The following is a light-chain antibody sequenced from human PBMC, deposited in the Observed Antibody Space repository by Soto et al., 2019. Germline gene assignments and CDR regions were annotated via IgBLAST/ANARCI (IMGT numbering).Light chain of an antibody. CDR3: QQYGSSSWT. V-gene: IGKV3-20*01. Sequence: EIVLAPAPVPPSLSPGEIATPSCRCSQSVSNNYLAWYQQKPGQAPRLLIYGASNRATGIPDRFSGSGSGTDFTLTISRLEPEDFAVYYCQQYGSSSWTFGQGTKVDIK. CDR1: QSVSNNY. CDR2: GAS. J-gene: IGKJ1*01.